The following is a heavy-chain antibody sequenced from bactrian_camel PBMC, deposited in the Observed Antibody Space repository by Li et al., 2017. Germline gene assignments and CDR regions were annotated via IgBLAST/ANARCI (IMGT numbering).Heavy chain of an antibody. Sequence: HVQLVESGGGSVQAGRSLRLSCAASGYTYSSLCIRWSRQAPGKEREALAVIGAGAETAEYADSVKGRFTLSRDSAKKTLYLQMNALKPDDNSMYYCGADTGCSVIRLVRLGFYEYNYKGQGTQVTVS. CDR2: IGAGAETA. CDR1: GYTYSSLC. V-gene: IGHV3S1*01. D-gene: IGHD3*01. J-gene: IGHJ4*01. CDR3: GADTGCSVIRLVRLGFYEYNY.